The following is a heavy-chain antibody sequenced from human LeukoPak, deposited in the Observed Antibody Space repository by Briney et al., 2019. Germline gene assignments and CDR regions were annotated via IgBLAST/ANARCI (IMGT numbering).Heavy chain of an antibody. D-gene: IGHD3-3*01. V-gene: IGHV4-31*03. CDR2: IYYSGST. Sequence: SETLSLTCTVSGGSISSGSYYWSWIRQHPGKGLEWIGYIYYSGSTYYNPSLKSRVTISVDTSKNQFSLKLSSVTAADTAVYYCVRDRNSGVAVFGVPRGGRFDPWGQGTLVTVSS. CDR1: GGSISSGSYY. CDR3: VRDRNSGVAVFGVPRGGRFDP. J-gene: IGHJ5*02.